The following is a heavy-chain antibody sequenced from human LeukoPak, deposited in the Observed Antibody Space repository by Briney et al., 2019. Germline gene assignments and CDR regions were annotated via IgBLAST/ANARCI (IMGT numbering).Heavy chain of an antibody. Sequence: GGSLRLSCAASGFTFSSYWMHWVRQAPGKGLVWVSRINSDGSSTSYADSVKGRFTISRDNAKNTVSLQMNSLRGEDTAVYYCGREDRIVLGNDALDIWGQGTMVTVSS. CDR1: GFTFSSYW. J-gene: IGHJ3*02. V-gene: IGHV3-74*01. CDR3: GREDRIVLGNDALDI. CDR2: INSDGSST. D-gene: IGHD2-8*01.